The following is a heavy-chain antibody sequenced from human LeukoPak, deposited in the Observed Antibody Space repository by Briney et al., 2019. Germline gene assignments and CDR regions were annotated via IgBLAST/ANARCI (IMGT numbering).Heavy chain of an antibody. Sequence: GASVKVSCTASGGTFSSYAISWVRQAPGQGLEWMGGIIPIFGTANYAQKFQGRVTITADESTSTAYMELSSLRSEDTAVYYCARGYDSSGYCPDYWGQGTLVTVSS. CDR2: IIPIFGTA. D-gene: IGHD3-22*01. J-gene: IGHJ4*02. CDR1: GGTFSSYA. CDR3: ARGYDSSGYCPDY. V-gene: IGHV1-69*13.